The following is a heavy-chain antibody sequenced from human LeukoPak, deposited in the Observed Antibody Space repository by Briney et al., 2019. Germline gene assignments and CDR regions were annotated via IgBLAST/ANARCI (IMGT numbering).Heavy chain of an antibody. CDR2: ISYDGSNK. CDR1: GFTFSSYA. Sequence: GGSLGLSCAASGFTFSSYAMHWVRQAPGKGLEWVAVISYDGSNKYYADSVKGRFTISRDNSKNTLYLQMDSLRAEDTAVYYCARGTVTTDSLDYWGQGTLVTVSS. J-gene: IGHJ4*02. V-gene: IGHV3-30-3*01. D-gene: IGHD4-17*01. CDR3: ARGTVTTDSLDY.